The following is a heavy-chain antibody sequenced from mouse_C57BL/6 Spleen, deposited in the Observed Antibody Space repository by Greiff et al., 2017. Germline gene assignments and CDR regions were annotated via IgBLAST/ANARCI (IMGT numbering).Heavy chain of an antibody. CDR2: INPNNGGT. J-gene: IGHJ2*01. Sequence: EVQLQQSGPELVKPGASVKMSCKASGYTFTDYNMHWVKQSHGKSLEWIGYINPNNGGTSYNQKFKGKATLTVNKSSSTAYMELRSLTSADSAVYYCARSGIYYYGSDYFDYWGQGTTLTVSS. V-gene: IGHV1-22*01. D-gene: IGHD1-1*01. CDR3: ARSGIYYYGSDYFDY. CDR1: GYTFTDYN.